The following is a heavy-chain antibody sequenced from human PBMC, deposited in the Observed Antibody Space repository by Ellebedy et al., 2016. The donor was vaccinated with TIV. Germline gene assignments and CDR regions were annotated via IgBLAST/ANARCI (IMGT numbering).Heavy chain of an antibody. CDR3: ARDMGWGNERINDAFDI. V-gene: IGHV3-48*04. D-gene: IGHD7-27*01. Sequence: GESLKISCAASGFLFTTYSMNWVRQAPGKGLEWISYISHSSITIKYADSVKGRFTVSRDNSKNLLYLQMNSLRVEDTALYYCARDMGWGNERINDAFDIWGQGTTVTVSS. CDR1: GFLFTTYS. J-gene: IGHJ3*02. CDR2: ISHSSITI.